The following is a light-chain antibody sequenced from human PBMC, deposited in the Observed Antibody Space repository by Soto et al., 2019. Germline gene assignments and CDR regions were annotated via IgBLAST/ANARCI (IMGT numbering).Light chain of an antibody. CDR3: RAYTARSTLV. J-gene: IGLJ3*02. V-gene: IGLV2-14*01. CDR2: EVR. Sequence: QSVLTQPASVSGSAGQSITISCSGTMRDVGAYNLVSWYQQHPGTAPKLIIYEVRNRPSGISSRFSGSRSGNTASLTISGLQPEDEVEYYCRAYTARSTLVFGGGTKVTVL. CDR1: MRDVGAYNL.